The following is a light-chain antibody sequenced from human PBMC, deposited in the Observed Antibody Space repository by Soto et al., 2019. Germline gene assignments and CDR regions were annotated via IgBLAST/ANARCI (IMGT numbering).Light chain of an antibody. J-gene: IGLJ2*01. Sequence: QSALTQPPSASGSPGQSVTISCTGTSSDVGGYNYVSWYQQHPGKAPKLMIYEVSKRPSGVPDPFSGSKSGNTASLTVSGLQAEDEADYYCSSYAGSNNFKVFGGGTKLTVL. CDR1: SSDVGGYNY. V-gene: IGLV2-8*01. CDR3: SSYAGSNNFKV. CDR2: EVS.